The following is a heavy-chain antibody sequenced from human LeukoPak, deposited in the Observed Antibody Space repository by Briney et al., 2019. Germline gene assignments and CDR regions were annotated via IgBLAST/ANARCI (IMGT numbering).Heavy chain of an antibody. D-gene: IGHD3-9*01. CDR3: ARANYFDWLQTAFDI. CDR1: GYTFTGYY. V-gene: IGHV1-2*02. CDR2: INPNSGGT. J-gene: IGHJ3*02. Sequence: ASVKVSCKASGYTFTGYYMHWVRQAPGQGLEWMGWINPNSGGTNYAQKFQGRVTMTRDTSISTAYMELSRLRSDDTAVYYCARANYFDWLQTAFDIWGQGTMVTVSS.